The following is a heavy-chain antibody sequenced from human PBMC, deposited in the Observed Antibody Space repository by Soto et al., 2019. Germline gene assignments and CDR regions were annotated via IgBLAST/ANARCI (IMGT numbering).Heavy chain of an antibody. Sequence: SLALTCTVSGGSISSGGYSWSWIRQHPGKGLEWIGYIYYSGSTYYNPSLKSRVTISVDKSKNQFSTKLSSVTAADTAVYYCAREGAYYGMDVWGQGTTVTVSS. CDR1: GGSISSGGYS. J-gene: IGHJ6*02. CDR2: IYYSGST. V-gene: IGHV4-31*03. CDR3: AREGAYYGMDV.